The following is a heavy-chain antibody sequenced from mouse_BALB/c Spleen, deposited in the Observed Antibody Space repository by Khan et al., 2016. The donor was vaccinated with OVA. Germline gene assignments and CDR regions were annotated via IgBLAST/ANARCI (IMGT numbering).Heavy chain of an antibody. Sequence: EVQLLETGGGLVQPGGSLTLSCAASGFTFSGSGMSWVRQTPDKRLELVATINSNGGTSYYPDSVKGRFTISRDNAKNTLHLQMSSLKSEDTAMYYCTRIYYRYDEGYWYFDVWGAGTTVTVSS. V-gene: IGHV5-6-3*01. D-gene: IGHD2-14*01. CDR3: TRIYYRYDEGYWYFDV. J-gene: IGHJ1*01. CDR2: INSNGGTS. CDR1: GFTFSGSG.